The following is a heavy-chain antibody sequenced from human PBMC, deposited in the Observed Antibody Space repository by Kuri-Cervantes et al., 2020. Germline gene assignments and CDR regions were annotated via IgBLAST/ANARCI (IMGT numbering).Heavy chain of an antibody. CDR2: INHSGST. Sequence: SETLSLTCAVYGASFSGYYWSWIRQPPGKGLEWIGEINHSGSTNYNPSLKSRVTISVDTSKNQFSLKLSSVTAADTAVYYCARGWPQRPFDYWGQGTLVTVSS. V-gene: IGHV4-34*01. CDR1: GASFSGYY. D-gene: IGHD5-12*01. CDR3: ARGWPQRPFDY. J-gene: IGHJ4*02.